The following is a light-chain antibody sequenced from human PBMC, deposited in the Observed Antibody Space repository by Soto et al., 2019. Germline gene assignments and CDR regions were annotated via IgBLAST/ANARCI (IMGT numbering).Light chain of an antibody. J-gene: IGKJ3*01. CDR2: SAS. Sequence: DTQMTQSPSSLSASVGERVNITCRASQGINNFLNWYQQKPGKAPKLLIYSASSLQSGVPSRFSGSVSGADFTLTISSLQPDDFATYYCQQTYLAPFTFGPGTELDI. V-gene: IGKV1-39*01. CDR1: QGINNF. CDR3: QQTYLAPFT.